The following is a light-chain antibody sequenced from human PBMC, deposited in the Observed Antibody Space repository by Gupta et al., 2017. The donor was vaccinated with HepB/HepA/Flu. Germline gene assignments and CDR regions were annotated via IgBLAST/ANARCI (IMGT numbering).Light chain of an antibody. CDR1: QSVSSSY. Sequence: ELALTQSPGTLSLSPGERATLSCRASQSVSSSYLAWYQQKPGQPPRLLIYGASSSATGIPDRFSGSGSGTDFTLTISRLEPEDFAVYYCQQYCSSPMYTFSQGTKLEIK. CDR2: GAS. J-gene: IGKJ2*01. CDR3: QQYCSSPMYT. V-gene: IGKV3-20*01.